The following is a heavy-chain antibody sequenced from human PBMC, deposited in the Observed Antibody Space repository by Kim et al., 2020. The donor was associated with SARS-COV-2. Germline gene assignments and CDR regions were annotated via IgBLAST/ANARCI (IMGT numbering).Heavy chain of an antibody. V-gene: IGHV3-48*03. CDR3: ARVESELAPYYFDY. CDR1: GFTFSSYE. Sequence: GGSLRLSCAASGFTFSSYEMNWVRQAPGKGLEWVSYISSSGSTIYYADSVKGRFTISRDNAKNSLYLQMNSLRAEDTAVYYCARVESELAPYYFDYWGQGTLVTVSS. CDR2: ISSSGSTI. J-gene: IGHJ4*02. D-gene: IGHD6-13*01.